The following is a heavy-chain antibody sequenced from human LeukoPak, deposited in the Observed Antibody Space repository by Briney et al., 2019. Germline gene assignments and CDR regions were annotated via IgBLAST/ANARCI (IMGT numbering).Heavy chain of an antibody. V-gene: IGHV4-34*01. J-gene: IGHJ4*02. CDR3: ARDLGYSIPFDY. D-gene: IGHD2-15*01. Sequence: SETLSLTCAVYGGSFSGYYWGWIRQPPGKGLEWIGEINHSGSTNYNPSPKSRVTISVDTSKNQFSLKLSSVTAADTAVYYCARDLGYSIPFDYWGQGTLVTVSS. CDR2: INHSGST. CDR1: GGSFSGYY.